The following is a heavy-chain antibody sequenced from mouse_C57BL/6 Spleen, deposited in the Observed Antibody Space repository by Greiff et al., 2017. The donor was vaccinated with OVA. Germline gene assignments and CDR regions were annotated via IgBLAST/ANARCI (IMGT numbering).Heavy chain of an antibody. V-gene: IGHV1-55*01. J-gene: IGHJ4*01. CDR2: IYPGSGST. CDR1: GYTFTSYW. D-gene: IGHD1-1*01. CDR3: ARISNYYGSRNYAMDY. Sequence: VQLQQSGAELVKPGASVKMSCKASGYTFTSYWITWVKQRPGQGLEWIGDIYPGSGSTNYNEKFKSKATLTVDTSSSTAYMQLSSLTSEDSAVYYCARISNYYGSRNYAMDYWGQGTSVTVSS.